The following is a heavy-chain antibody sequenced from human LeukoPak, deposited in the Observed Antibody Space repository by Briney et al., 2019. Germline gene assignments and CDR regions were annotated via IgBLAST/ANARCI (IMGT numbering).Heavy chain of an antibody. D-gene: IGHD4-23*01. CDR3: GTIYGGNGY. CDR1: GFTFSSYE. V-gene: IGHV3-48*03. J-gene: IGHJ4*02. Sequence: GGSLRLSCAASGFTFSSYEMNGVRQAPGKGLEWVSYITNTGSTIYYADSVKGRFTISRDNAKNSLYLQMNSLRAEDTAVYYCGTIYGGNGYWGQGTLVTVSS. CDR2: ITNTGSTI.